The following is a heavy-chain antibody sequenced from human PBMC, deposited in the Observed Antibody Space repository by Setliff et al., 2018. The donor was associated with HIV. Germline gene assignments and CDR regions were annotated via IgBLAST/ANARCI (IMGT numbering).Heavy chain of an antibody. V-gene: IGHV3-48*01. CDR3: ARTNNNYYYDTSDYFAGYYFDS. CDR1: GFTFSRYS. J-gene: IGHJ4*02. D-gene: IGHD3-22*01. CDR2: ISSVSGSTI. Sequence: PGESLKISCAASGFTFSRYSMNWVRQAPGKGLEWVSYISSVSGSTIYYADSVKGRFTISRDNVKNSMFLQMNSLRAEDTAVYYCARTNNNYYYDTSDYFAGYYFDSWGQGTLVTVSS.